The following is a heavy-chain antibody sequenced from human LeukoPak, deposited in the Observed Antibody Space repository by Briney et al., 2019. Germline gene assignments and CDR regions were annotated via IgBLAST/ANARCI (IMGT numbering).Heavy chain of an antibody. CDR2: ISSSSSSYI. V-gene: IGHV3-21*01. Sequence: PGGSLRLSCAASGFTFSSYSMNWVRQAPGKGLEWVSSISSSSSSYIYYADSVKGRFTISRDNAKNSLYLQTNSLRAEDTAVYYCARDGFSGGSSGYYFLWGQGTLVTVSS. D-gene: IGHD3-22*01. CDR1: GFTFSSYS. CDR3: ARDGFSGGSSGYYFL. J-gene: IGHJ4*02.